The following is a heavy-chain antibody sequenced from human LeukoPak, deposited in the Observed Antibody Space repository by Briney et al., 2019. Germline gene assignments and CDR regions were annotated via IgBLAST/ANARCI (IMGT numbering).Heavy chain of an antibody. CDR1: GFTFSSYE. D-gene: IGHD3-10*01. CDR3: AKFQASGYGSGSFLRGYYYYYMDV. CDR2: ISSSGSTI. V-gene: IGHV3-48*03. J-gene: IGHJ6*03. Sequence: PGGSLRLSCAASGFTFSSYEMNWVRQAPGKGLEWVPYISSSGSTIYYADSVKGRFTISRDNAKNSLYLQMNSLRAEDTAVYYCAKFQASGYGSGSFLRGYYYYYMDVWGKGTTVIISS.